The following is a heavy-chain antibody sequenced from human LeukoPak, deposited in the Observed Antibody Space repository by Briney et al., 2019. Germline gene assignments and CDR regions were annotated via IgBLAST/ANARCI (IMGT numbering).Heavy chain of an antibody. CDR1: GGSFSGYY. CDR2: INHSGST. Sequence: PSETLSLTCAVYGGSFSGYYWSWIRQPPGKGLEWIGEINHSGSTNYNPSLKSRVTISVDTSKNQFSLKLSSVTAADTAVYYCARGSPRAAAGTDDYWGQGTLVTVSS. J-gene: IGHJ4*02. D-gene: IGHD6-13*01. CDR3: ARGSPRAAAGTDDY. V-gene: IGHV4-34*01.